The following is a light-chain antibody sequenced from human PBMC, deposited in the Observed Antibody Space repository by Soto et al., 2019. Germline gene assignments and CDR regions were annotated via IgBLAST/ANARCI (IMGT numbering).Light chain of an antibody. CDR2: DAS. V-gene: IGKV3-20*01. CDR3: QQYGTSFT. CDR1: QSLSSTY. Sequence: EIVLAQSPGTLSLSPGETATLSCRASQSLSSTYLAWYQQKPGQAPRIIIYDASSRAAGIPDRFSGSGSGTDFTLTISRLEPEDFAVYYCQQYGTSFTFGPGTKVEIK. J-gene: IGKJ3*01.